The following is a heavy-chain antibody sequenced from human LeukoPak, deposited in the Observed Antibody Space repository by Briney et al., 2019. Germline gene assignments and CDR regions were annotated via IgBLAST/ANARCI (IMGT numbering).Heavy chain of an antibody. CDR1: GGTFSSYA. CDR2: INPNSGGT. D-gene: IGHD1-26*01. V-gene: IGHV1-2*02. J-gene: IGHJ4*02. Sequence: ASVKVSCKASGGTFSSYAISWVRQAPGQGLEWMGWINPNSGGTNYAQKFQGRVTMTRDTSISTAYMELSRLRSDDTAVYYCARAVYYTGDYWGQGTLVTVSS. CDR3: ARAVYYTGDY.